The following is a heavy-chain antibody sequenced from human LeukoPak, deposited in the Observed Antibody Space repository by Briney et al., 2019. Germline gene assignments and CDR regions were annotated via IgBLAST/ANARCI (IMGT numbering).Heavy chain of an antibody. D-gene: IGHD3-22*01. V-gene: IGHV1-2*02. J-gene: IGHJ5*02. CDR3: ARELVYYYDSSGSKFDP. CDR1: GYTFTGYY. CDR2: INPNSGGT. Sequence: GASVKVSCKASGYTFTGYYMHWVRQAPGQGLEWMGWINPNSGGTNYAQKFQGRVTMTRGTSISTAYMELSRLRSDDTAVYYCARELVYYYDSSGSKFDPWGQGTLVTVSS.